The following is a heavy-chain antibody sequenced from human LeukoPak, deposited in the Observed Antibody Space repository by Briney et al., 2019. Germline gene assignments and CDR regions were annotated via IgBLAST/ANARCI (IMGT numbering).Heavy chain of an antibody. CDR1: GITFSSYS. J-gene: IGHJ6*03. CDR2: ISSTSTTI. Sequence: PGGSLRLSCAASGITFSSYSMNWARQAPGKGLEWVSYISSTSTTIYYADSVKGRSTISRDNAKNSLYLQMNSLRAEDTAVYYCARDNYDFWSGYSQEEYYMDVWGKGTTVTVSS. D-gene: IGHD3-3*01. V-gene: IGHV3-48*01. CDR3: ARDNYDFWSGYSQEEYYMDV.